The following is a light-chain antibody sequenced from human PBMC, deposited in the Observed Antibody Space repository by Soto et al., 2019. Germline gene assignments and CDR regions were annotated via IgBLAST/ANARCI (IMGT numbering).Light chain of an antibody. CDR3: LQDYNYPRT. CDR2: AAS. J-gene: IGKJ1*01. CDR1: QDIRNE. Sequence: AIQMTQSPSSLSAAVGDRVTITCRASQDIRNELGWYQQKPGKAPNLLIYAASSLHTGVPSRFSGSGSGSYITLTISGLQSDDFATYYCLQDYNYPRTFGRGTKVEVK. V-gene: IGKV1-6*02.